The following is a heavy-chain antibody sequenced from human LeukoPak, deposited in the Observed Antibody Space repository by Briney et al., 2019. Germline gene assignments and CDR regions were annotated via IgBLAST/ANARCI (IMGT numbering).Heavy chain of an antibody. J-gene: IGHJ4*02. CDR1: GFTFSSYG. CDR3: VRGVWHVATEMVLGY. CDR2: IWNDGSKK. Sequence: GRSLRLSCAASGFTFSSYGMHWVRQAPGKGLEWVAVIWNDGSKKYYADSVKGRFTISRDNSKNTLYLHMNSLRAEDTALYYCVRGVWHVATEMVLGYWGQGTPVTVSS. D-gene: IGHD5-18*01. V-gene: IGHV3-33*01.